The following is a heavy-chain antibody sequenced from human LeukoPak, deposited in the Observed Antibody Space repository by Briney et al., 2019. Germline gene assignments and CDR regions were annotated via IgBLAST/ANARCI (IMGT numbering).Heavy chain of an antibody. CDR1: GGSIRGYY. J-gene: IGHJ4*02. CDR2: IYSSGST. V-gene: IGHV4-59*12. Sequence: SETLSLTCNVSGGSIRGYYWSWIRQPPGKGLEWIGYIYSSGSTNYNPPLKSRVTMSVDTSKNQFSLKLSSVTAADTAVYYCAREARGYYGSGSWGHTNFDYWGQGTLVTVSS. CDR3: AREARGYYGSGSWGHTNFDY. D-gene: IGHD3-10*01.